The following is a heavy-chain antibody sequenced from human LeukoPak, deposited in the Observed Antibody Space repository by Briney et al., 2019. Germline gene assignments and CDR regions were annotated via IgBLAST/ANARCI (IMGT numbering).Heavy chain of an antibody. CDR1: GNSFTSFR. Sequence: PGESLKISCKASGNSFTSFRIGWVRQVPGKGLEWMGIIYPGDSDTRYSPSFQGQVTISADKSISTAYLQWSSLKPSDTAIYYCAMRWPFDIWGQGTMVTVSS. V-gene: IGHV5-51*01. J-gene: IGHJ3*02. CDR3: AMRWPFDI. D-gene: IGHD4-23*01. CDR2: IYPGDSDT.